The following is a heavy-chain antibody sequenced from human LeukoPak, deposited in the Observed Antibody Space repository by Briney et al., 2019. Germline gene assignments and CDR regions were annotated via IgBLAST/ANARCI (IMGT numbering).Heavy chain of an antibody. D-gene: IGHD5-18*01. Sequence: GRSLRLSCAASGFTFSSYAMHWVCQAPGKGLEWVAVISYDGSNKYYADSVKGRFTISRDNSKNTLYLQMNSLRAEDTAVYYCARDLTSGYSYGLEDYFDYWGQGTLVTVSS. CDR1: GFTFSSYA. V-gene: IGHV3-30-3*01. CDR2: ISYDGSNK. CDR3: ARDLTSGYSYGLEDYFDY. J-gene: IGHJ4*02.